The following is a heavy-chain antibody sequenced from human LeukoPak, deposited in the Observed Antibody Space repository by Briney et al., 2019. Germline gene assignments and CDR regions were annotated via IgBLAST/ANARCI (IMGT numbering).Heavy chain of an antibody. V-gene: IGHV1-2*02. CDR3: ARVMMVRGAFDC. CDR1: GYTFTGYY. D-gene: IGHD3-10*01. J-gene: IGHJ4*02. Sequence: ASVKVSCKASGYTFTGYYMHWVRPAPGQGLEWMGWINPNSGGTNYAQKFQGRVTMTRDTSISTAYMELSRLRSDDTAVYYCARVMMVRGAFDCWGQGTLVTVSS. CDR2: INPNSGGT.